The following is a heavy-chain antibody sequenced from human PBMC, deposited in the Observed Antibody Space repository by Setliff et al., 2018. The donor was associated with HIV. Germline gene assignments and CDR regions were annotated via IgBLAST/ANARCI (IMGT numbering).Heavy chain of an antibody. V-gene: IGHV1-69*13. Sequence: SVKVSCKASGGTFSSYAINWVRQAPGQGLEWMGGIIPVFGTANYAQKFQGRVTITADESTSTSSMELSSLGSEDTAVYYCARVNGGNSPYYFDSWGQGTLVTVSS. CDR3: ARVNGGNSPYYFDS. CDR2: IIPVFGTA. D-gene: IGHD2-21*02. CDR1: GGTFSSYA. J-gene: IGHJ4*02.